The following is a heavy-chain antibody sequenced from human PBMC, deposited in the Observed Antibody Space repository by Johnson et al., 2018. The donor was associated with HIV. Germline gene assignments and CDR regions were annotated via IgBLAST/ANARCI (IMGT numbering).Heavy chain of an antibody. V-gene: IGHV3-7*03. D-gene: IGHD6-13*01. Sequence: EVQLVESGGGLVQPGGSLRLSCAASGFIFSNYWMSWVRQAPGSGLEWLANIKEDGSEDYYVDSLKGRFTISRDNARNSLYLQMDSLRPGDSAVYYCARDGVYSSPHDAFDIWGQGTMVTVSP. J-gene: IGHJ3*02. CDR1: GFIFSNYW. CDR2: IKEDGSED. CDR3: ARDGVYSSPHDAFDI.